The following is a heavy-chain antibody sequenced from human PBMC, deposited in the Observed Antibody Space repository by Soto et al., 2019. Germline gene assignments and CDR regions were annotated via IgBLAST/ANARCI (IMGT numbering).Heavy chain of an antibody. D-gene: IGHD3-3*01. V-gene: IGHV1-69*02. CDR1: GGTFSSYT. Sequence: GASVKVSCKASGGTFSSYTISWVRHAPGQGLEWMGRIIPILGIANYAQKFQGRVTITADKSTSTAYMELSSLRSEDTAVYYCAKSPYYDFWSGHPRRFDYWGQGTQVTVPQ. CDR2: IIPILGIA. J-gene: IGHJ4*02. CDR3: AKSPYYDFWSGHPRRFDY.